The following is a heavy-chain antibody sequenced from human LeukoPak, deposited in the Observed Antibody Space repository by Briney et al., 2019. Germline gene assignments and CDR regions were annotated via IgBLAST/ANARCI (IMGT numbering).Heavy chain of an antibody. CDR3: AKGSLMYYDFWSGYSFDY. D-gene: IGHD3-3*01. J-gene: IGHJ4*02. V-gene: IGHV3-30*18. CDR1: GFTFSSYG. Sequence: GGSLRLSCAASGFTFSSYGMHWVRQAPGKGLEWVAVISYDGSNKYYADSVKGRFTISRDNSKNTLYLQMNSLRAEDTAVYYCAKGSLMYYDFWSGYSFDYWGQGTLVTVSS. CDR2: ISYDGSNK.